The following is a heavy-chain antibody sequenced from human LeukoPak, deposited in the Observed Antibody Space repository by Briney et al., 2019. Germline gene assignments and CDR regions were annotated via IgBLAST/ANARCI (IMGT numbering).Heavy chain of an antibody. CDR3: ARDLVYGSGSCGH. J-gene: IGHJ4*02. V-gene: IGHV3-74*01. CDR1: GFTFSNYW. CDR2: INGEGGT. D-gene: IGHD3-10*01. Sequence: PGGSPRLSCAASGFTFSNYWMQWVRQAPGKGLVWVSRINGEGGTSYADSVKGRFTISRDNAKNTVHLQMNSLRAEDTAVYYCARDLVYGSGSCGHWGQGTLVTVSS.